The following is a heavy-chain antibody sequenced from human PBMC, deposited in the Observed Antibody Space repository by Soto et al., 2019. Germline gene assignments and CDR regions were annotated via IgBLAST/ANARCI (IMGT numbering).Heavy chain of an antibody. CDR2: IYYSGST. J-gene: IGHJ6*03. CDR1: GGSISSSSYY. V-gene: IGHV4-39*01. CDR3: ARAQLREYYYYYYMDV. Sequence: SETLSLTCTVSGGSISSSSYYWGWIRQPPGKGLEWIGSIYYSGSTYYNPSLKSRVTISVDTSKNQFSLKLSSVTAADTAVYYCARAQLREYYYYYYMDVWGKGTTVTVSS.